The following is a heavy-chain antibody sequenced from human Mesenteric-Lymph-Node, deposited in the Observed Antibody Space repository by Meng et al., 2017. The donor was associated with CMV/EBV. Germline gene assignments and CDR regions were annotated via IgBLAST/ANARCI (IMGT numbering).Heavy chain of an antibody. CDR1: GYIFASYW. Sequence: SGYIFASYWIAWVRQMPGKALEWMGFIYPGNSDTRYSPSFQGQVSISADKSISTAYLQWSSLKASDTAMYYCARGYCSGGNCYSIWDYWGQGTLVTVSS. V-gene: IGHV5-51*01. J-gene: IGHJ4*02. CDR2: IYPGNSDT. CDR3: ARGYCSGGNCYSIWDY. D-gene: IGHD2-15*01.